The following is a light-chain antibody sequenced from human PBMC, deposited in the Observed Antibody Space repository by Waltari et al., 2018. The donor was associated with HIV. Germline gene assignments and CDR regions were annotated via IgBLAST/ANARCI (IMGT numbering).Light chain of an antibody. CDR1: SGPVTSGHY. CDR3: LLSYAGSRPVI. CDR2: DTS. J-gene: IGLJ2*01. Sequence: QAVVTQEPSLTVSPGGTVTLTCSSSSGPVTSGHYPSWFQQKPGQAPSTLIYDTSSRQSWTPTRFSGSLLGGKAALTLSGAQPEDEAEYYCLLSYAGSRPVIFGGGTKLTVL. V-gene: IGLV7-46*01.